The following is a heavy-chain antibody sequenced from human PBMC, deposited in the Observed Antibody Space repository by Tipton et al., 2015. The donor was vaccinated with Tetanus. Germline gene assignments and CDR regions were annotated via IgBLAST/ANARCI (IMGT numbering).Heavy chain of an antibody. CDR1: GFTFSSYW. CDR2: INRDGRST. V-gene: IGHV3-74*01. CDR3: ARGPRFDY. J-gene: IGHJ4*02. Sequence: SLRLSCAASGFTFSSYWMHWVRQAPGKGLVWVSRINRDGRSTSYADSVKGRFTISRDNAKNTLYLQMNGLRAEDTAVYYCARGPRFDYWGQGTLVTVSS.